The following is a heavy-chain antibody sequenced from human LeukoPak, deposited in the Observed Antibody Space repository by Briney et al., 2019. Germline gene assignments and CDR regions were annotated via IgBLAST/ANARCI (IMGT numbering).Heavy chain of an antibody. CDR3: AREIRYYYGMDV. J-gene: IGHJ6*02. Sequence: PGGSLRLSCAASGFTFSSYSMNWVRQAPGKGLEWVSSISSSSSYIYYADSVKGRFTISRDNAKNSLYQQMNSLRAEDTAVYYCAREIRYYYGMDVWGQGTTVTVSS. CDR1: GFTFSSYS. CDR2: ISSSSSYI. V-gene: IGHV3-21*01.